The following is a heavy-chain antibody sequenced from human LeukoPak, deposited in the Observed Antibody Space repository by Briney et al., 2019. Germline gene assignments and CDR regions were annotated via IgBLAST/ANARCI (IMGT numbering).Heavy chain of an antibody. V-gene: IGHV3-30-3*01. CDR3: ARPYSSSYGFDY. CDR1: GFTFSSYA. J-gene: IGHJ4*02. CDR2: ISYDGSNK. D-gene: IGHD6-6*01. Sequence: GRSLRLSCAASGFTFSSYAMHWVRQAPGKGLEWAAVISYDGSNKYYADSVKGRFTISRDNSKNTLYLQMNSLRAEDTAVYYCARPYSSSYGFDYWGQGTLVTVSS.